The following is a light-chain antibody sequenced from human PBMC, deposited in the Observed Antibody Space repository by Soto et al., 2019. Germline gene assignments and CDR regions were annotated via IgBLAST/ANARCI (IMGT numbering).Light chain of an antibody. V-gene: IGLV2-14*01. Sequence: QSDLTQPAYGSEPPGQSMTISCTGTGSDVGGYDYVSWYQHHPGKAPKVMIYEVTNRPSGVSNRFSGSKSGNTASLTISGLLAEDEADYYCSSYTSSSTYVFGTGTKV. CDR1: GSDVGGYDY. CDR3: SSYTSSSTYV. J-gene: IGLJ1*01. CDR2: EVT.